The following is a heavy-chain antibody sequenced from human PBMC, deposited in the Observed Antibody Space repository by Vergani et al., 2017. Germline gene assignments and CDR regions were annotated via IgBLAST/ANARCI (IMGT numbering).Heavy chain of an antibody. J-gene: IGHJ4*02. CDR2: INTNTGNP. Sequence: QVQLVQSGSELKKPGASVKVSCKASGYTFTSYAMNWVRQAPGQGLEWMGWINTNTGNPTYAQGFTGRFVFSLDTSVSTAYLQISSLKAEDTAVYYCARDLYRIGSVSMVRGVPGYWSQGTLVTVPS. CDR3: ARDLYRIGSVSMVRGVPGY. D-gene: IGHD3-10*01. CDR1: GYTFTSYA. V-gene: IGHV7-4-1*02.